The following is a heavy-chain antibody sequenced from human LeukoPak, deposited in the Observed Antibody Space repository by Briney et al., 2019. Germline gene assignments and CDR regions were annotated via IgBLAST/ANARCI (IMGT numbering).Heavy chain of an antibody. V-gene: IGHV4-59*01. J-gene: IGHJ3*02. CDR2: IYYSGST. CDR1: GGSIGSYY. D-gene: IGHD1-14*01. Sequence: SETLSLTCTVSGGSIGSYYWSWIRQPPGKGLEWIGYIYYSGSTNYNPSLKSRVTISVDTSKNQFSLKLSSVTAADTAVYYCARRSTGGRVFDIWGQGTMVTVSS. CDR3: ARRSTGGRVFDI.